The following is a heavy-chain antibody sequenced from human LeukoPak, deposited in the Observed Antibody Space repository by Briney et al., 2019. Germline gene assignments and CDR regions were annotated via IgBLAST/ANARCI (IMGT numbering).Heavy chain of an antibody. CDR2: INPNSGGT. V-gene: IGHV1-2*02. CDR1: GYTFTGYY. CDR3: ASLAGSYYYGSGSRWYDAFDI. D-gene: IGHD3-10*01. Sequence: GASVKVSCKASGYTFTGYYMHWVRQAPGQGLEWMGGINPNSGGTNYAQKVQGRVTMTRDTSIRTAYMKLSRLRSDDTAVYYCASLAGSYYYGSGSRWYDAFDIWGQGTMVTVSS. J-gene: IGHJ3*02.